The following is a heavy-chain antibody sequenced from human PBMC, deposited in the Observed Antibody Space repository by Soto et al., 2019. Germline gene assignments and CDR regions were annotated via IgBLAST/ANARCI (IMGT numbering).Heavy chain of an antibody. CDR1: GFTFSDYY. V-gene: IGHV3-11*01. CDR2: ISSSGSTI. J-gene: IGHJ4*02. D-gene: IGHD1-1*01. CDR3: ARDGIGGTAFRGFLDD. Sequence: GGSLRLSCAASGFTFSDYYMSWIRQAPGKGLEWVSYISSSGSTIYYADSVKGRFTISRDNAKNSLYLQMNSLRAEDTALYYCARDGIGGTAFRGFLDDWGQGTLVTVFS.